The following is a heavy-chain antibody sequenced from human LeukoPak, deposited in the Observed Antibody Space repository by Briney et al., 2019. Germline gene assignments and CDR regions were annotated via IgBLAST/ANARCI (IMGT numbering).Heavy chain of an antibody. CDR2: INPNSGGT. D-gene: IGHD5-18*01. Sequence: GASVKVSCKASGYTFTGYYMHWVRQAPGQGLEWMGRINPNSGGTNYAQKFQGRVTMTRDTSISTAYMELSRLRSDDTAVYYCATRITYSYGFDYWGQGTLVTVSS. CDR1: GYTFTGYY. J-gene: IGHJ4*02. CDR3: ATRITYSYGFDY. V-gene: IGHV1-2*06.